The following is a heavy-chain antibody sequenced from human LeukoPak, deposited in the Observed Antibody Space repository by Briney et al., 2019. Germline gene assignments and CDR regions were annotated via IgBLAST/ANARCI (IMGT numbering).Heavy chain of an antibody. Sequence: ASVKVSCKTSGYTCTGYYMHWVRQAPGQGLEWMGWINPNSGGTNYAQKFQGWVTMTRDTSISTAYMELSRLRSDDTAVYYCARGSYSSSWYRRNNWFDPWGQGTLVTVSS. D-gene: IGHD6-13*01. CDR2: INPNSGGT. CDR1: GYTCTGYY. V-gene: IGHV1-2*04. CDR3: ARGSYSSSWYRRNNWFDP. J-gene: IGHJ5*02.